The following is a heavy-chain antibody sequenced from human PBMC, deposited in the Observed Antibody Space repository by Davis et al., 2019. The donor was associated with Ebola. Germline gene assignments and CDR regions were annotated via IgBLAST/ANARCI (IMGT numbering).Heavy chain of an antibody. D-gene: IGHD4-17*01. Sequence: ASVKVSCKASGYIFTSYAIHWVRQAPGQRLEWMGWINAGNGDTKYSQKFQGRVTMTEDTSTDTAYMELSSLRSEDTAVYYCATDSMTTVTFVYWGQGTLVTVSS. CDR3: ATDSMTTVTFVY. J-gene: IGHJ4*02. CDR1: GYIFTSYA. V-gene: IGHV1-3*01. CDR2: INAGNGDT.